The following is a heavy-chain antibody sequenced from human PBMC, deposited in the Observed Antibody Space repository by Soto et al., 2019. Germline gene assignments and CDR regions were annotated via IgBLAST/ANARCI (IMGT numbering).Heavy chain of an antibody. J-gene: IGHJ6*02. V-gene: IGHV5-51*01. CDR3: ATPGGFGMDV. D-gene: IGHD5-12*01. Sequence: GESLKISCQGSGYNFATHWIGWVRHKAGKGLEWMGIIFPGDTETRYSPSFQGHITISADKSISIAYLRWSSLKASDTGMYYCATPGGFGMDVWGQGTTVTVSS. CDR1: GYNFATHW. CDR2: IFPGDTET.